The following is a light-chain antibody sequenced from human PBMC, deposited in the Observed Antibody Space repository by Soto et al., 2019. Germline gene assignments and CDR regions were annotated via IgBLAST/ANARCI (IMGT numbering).Light chain of an antibody. V-gene: IGKV3-11*01. CDR3: QQRRNWPLT. CDR1: QSVSSY. J-gene: IGKJ4*01. Sequence: EILLTQSPATLALSPGERATLSCRASQSVSSYLAWYQQKPGQAPRLLIYDTSNRATGIPARFSGSGSGTDFTLTISSLEPEDFAVYFCQQRRNWPLTFGGGTKVDIK. CDR2: DTS.